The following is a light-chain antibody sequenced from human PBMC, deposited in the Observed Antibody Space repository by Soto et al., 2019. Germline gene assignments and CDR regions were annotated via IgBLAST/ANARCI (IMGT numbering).Light chain of an antibody. CDR1: QDISNY. Sequence: DIQMTQSPSSLSASVGDRVTITCQASQDISNYLNWYQQKPGKTPKLLIYDASNLETGVPSRFSGSGSGTDFTFTISSLQPEDIATYYYQHYDDLPALTFGGGTKVKIK. CDR2: DAS. V-gene: IGKV1-33*01. CDR3: QHYDDLPALT. J-gene: IGKJ4*01.